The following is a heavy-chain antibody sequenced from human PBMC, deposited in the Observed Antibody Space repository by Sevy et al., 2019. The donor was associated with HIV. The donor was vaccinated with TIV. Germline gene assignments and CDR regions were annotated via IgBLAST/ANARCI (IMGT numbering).Heavy chain of an antibody. V-gene: IGHV4-31*03. Sequence: SETLSLTCTVSGGSISSGGYYWSWIRQHPGKGLEWIGYIYYSGSTYYNPSLKSRVTISVDTSKNQFSLKRSSVTAADTAVYYCARVGEGYDYVWGSYRRYYFDYWGQGTLVTVSS. CDR3: ARVGEGYDYVWGSYRRYYFDY. D-gene: IGHD3-16*02. J-gene: IGHJ4*02. CDR2: IYYSGST. CDR1: GGSISSGGYY.